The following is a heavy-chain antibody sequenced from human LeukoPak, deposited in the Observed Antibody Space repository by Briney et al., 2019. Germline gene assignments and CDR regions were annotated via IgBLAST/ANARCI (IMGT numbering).Heavy chain of an antibody. CDR2: IYNDGRT. V-gene: IGHV3-53*01. J-gene: IGHJ4*02. Sequence: GGSLRLSCIASGFTVTVSRNYVNWVRQAPGKGLEWVSIIYNDGRTYYADSVKGRFTISRDNSKNTVYLQLNNLGAEDTAMYYCARTGVLDGGNNFDFWGQGTLVTVSS. D-gene: IGHD4-23*01. CDR3: ARTGVLDGGNNFDF. CDR1: GFTVTVSRNY.